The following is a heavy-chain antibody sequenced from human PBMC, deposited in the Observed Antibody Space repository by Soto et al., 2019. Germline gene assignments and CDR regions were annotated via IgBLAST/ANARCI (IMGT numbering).Heavy chain of an antibody. Sequence: QVQLVQSGAEVKKPGASVKVCCKASGYTFTSYGMSWLREAPGQGLEWMGWISAYNGNTNYAQKLQGRVTMTTDTSTSTAYMELRSLRSDDTAVYYCAREGDYDILTCYYIIHYYYGMDVWGQGTTVTVSS. V-gene: IGHV1-18*01. CDR3: AREGDYDILTCYYIIHYYYGMDV. J-gene: IGHJ6*02. D-gene: IGHD3-9*01. CDR2: ISAYNGNT. CDR1: GYTFTSYG.